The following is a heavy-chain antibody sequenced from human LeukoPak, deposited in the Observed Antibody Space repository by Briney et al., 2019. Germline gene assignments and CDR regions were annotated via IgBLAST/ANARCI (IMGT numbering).Heavy chain of an antibody. Sequence: PGRSLRLSCAASGFTFSSYAMHWVRQAPGKGLEWVAVISYDGSNKYYADSVKGRFTISRDNSKNTLYLQMNSLRAEDTAVYYCARDHTRAVAVNWFDPWGQGTLVTVSS. CDR3: ARDHTRAVAVNWFDP. D-gene: IGHD6-19*01. CDR2: ISYDGSNK. J-gene: IGHJ5*02. CDR1: GFTFSSYA. V-gene: IGHV3-30*04.